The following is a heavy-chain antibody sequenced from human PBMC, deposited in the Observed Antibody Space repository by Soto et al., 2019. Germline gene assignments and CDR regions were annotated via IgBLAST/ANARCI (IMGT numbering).Heavy chain of an antibody. J-gene: IGHJ5*02. CDR2: ISTSGYT. Sequence: QVQLQESGPGLVKPSETLSLTCTVSGGSISTNYWSWIRQPPGKGLEWIGYISTSGYTNYNASLNSRITISIYTSKNQFSLKLTSVTAADPAVYYCASLHGARFDPWGQGTLVTVSS. CDR3: ASLHGARFDP. D-gene: IGHD4-17*01. V-gene: IGHV4-4*08. CDR1: GGSISTNY.